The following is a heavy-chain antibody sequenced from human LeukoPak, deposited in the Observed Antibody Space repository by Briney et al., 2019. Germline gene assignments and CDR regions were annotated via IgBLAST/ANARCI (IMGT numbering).Heavy chain of an antibody. J-gene: IGHJ5*02. CDR1: GFNFCSYA. D-gene: IGHD3-16*01. CDR2: ISSGSSFI. CDR3: ARDQGGERWFDP. Sequence: GSLRLSFAASGFNFCSYAMNWVRQAPGKGLEWVSSISSGSSFIYYADSVKGRFTISRDNAKNSLYLQMNSLRAEDTAIYYCARDQGGERWFDPWGQGTLVTVSS. V-gene: IGHV3-21*01.